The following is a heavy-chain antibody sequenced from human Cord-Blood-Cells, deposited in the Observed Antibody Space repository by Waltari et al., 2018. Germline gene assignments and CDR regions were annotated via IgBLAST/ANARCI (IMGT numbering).Heavy chain of an antibody. D-gene: IGHD7-27*01. CDR3: AKREANWGSRGHFDL. Sequence: EVQLVESGGGLVQPGGSLRLSCAASGFTFVSYALRWVAQAPGKGLEWVPAISGSGGSTYYADSVKGRFTISRDNSKNTLYLQMNSLRAEDTAVYYCAKREANWGSRGHFDLWGRGTLVTVSS. V-gene: IGHV3-23*04. CDR2: ISGSGGST. CDR1: GFTFVSYA. J-gene: IGHJ2*01.